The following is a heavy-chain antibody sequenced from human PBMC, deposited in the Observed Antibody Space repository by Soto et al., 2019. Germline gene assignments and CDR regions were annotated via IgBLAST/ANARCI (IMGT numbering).Heavy chain of an antibody. J-gene: IGHJ4*02. CDR3: AGGPFRHFDS. CDR2: IYTGGST. V-gene: IGHV3-66*01. Sequence: EVQLVESGGGLVQPGGSLRLSCAASGFTVSSNYMRWIRQAPGKGLEWVSIIYTGGSTNYADSVKGRFTISRDNSKNTLYRQRHSRRVEDTTVYYCAGGPFRHFDSWGQGTRVTVSS. CDR1: GFTVSSNY.